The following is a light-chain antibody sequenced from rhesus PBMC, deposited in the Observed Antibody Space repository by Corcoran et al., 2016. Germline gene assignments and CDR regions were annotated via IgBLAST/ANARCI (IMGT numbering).Light chain of an antibody. CDR3: PQGYSTPFT. Sequence: DIQMSQSPSSLSASVGDKVTITCRASQGINNAVAWYQQKPGKAPKLLIYAAYSLESGVPSRFIGSRSGTDFTLTFSSLQPDDFATYYCPQGYSTPFTFGPGTKLDIQ. CDR1: QGINNA. J-gene: IGKJ3*01. CDR2: AAY. V-gene: IGKV1-33*02.